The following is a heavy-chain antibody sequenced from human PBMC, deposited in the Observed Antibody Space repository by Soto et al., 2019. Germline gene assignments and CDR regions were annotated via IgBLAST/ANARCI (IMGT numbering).Heavy chain of an antibody. Sequence: PGGSLRLSCAASGFSFSTYNMNWVRQAPGKGLEYVSFISSDGGKTDYADSVKGRFSISRDNSKNTLYLQMTSLRPEDTAVYYCTRGSGDYWSQGTRVTVSS. CDR2: ISSDGGKT. V-gene: IGHV3-64D*06. CDR3: TRGSGDY. D-gene: IGHD3-10*01. CDR1: GFSFSTYN. J-gene: IGHJ4*02.